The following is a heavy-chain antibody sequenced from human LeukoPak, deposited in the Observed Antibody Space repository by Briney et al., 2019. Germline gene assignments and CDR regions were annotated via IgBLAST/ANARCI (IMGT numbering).Heavy chain of an antibody. Sequence: SETLSLTCTVSGGSISSGGYYWSWLRQHPGKGLEWIRYIYCSGSTYYNPSLKSRVTISVDTSKNQFSLKLSSVTAADTAVYYCARHCSSTSCFDYWGQGTLITVSS. CDR3: ARHCSSTSCFDY. CDR1: GGSISSGGYY. D-gene: IGHD2-2*01. CDR2: IYCSGST. J-gene: IGHJ4*02. V-gene: IGHV4-31*03.